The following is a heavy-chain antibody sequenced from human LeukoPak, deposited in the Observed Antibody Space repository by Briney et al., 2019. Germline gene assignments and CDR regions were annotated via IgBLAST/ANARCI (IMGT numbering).Heavy chain of an antibody. CDR1: GFTFSSYW. Sequence: PGGSLRLSCAAPGFTFSSYWMSWVRQAPGKGLEWVANIKQDGSEKYYVDSVKGRFTISRDNAKNSLYLQMNSLRAEDTAVYYCARDIVLMVYASHHAFDIWGQGTMVTVSS. CDR3: ARDIVLMVYASHHAFDI. D-gene: IGHD2-8*01. V-gene: IGHV3-7*01. CDR2: IKQDGSEK. J-gene: IGHJ3*02.